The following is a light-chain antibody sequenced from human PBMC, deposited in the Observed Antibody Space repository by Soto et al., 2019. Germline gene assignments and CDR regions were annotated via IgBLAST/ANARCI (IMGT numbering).Light chain of an antibody. V-gene: IGKV3-11*01. CDR2: YAS. CDR3: QQRNSWPLT. J-gene: IGKJ4*01. Sequence: EIVLTQSPATLSLSPGDRATLSCRASQSVGNDLVWYHQKRGQAPRVLIYYASNRATGIPARFSGSGSGTDFTLTISGLEPEDFAFYYCQQRNSWPLTFGGGTRVEIK. CDR1: QSVGND.